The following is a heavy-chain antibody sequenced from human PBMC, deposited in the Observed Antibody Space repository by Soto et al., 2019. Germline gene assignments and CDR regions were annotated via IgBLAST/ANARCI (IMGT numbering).Heavy chain of an antibody. V-gene: IGHV1-3*01. CDR3: ARSDFWSCRRDTFDI. CDR1: GYTFTSYA. CDR2: INAGNGNT. Sequence: QVPLVQSGAEVKKPGASVKVSCKASGYTFTSYAMHWVRQAPGQRLEWMGWINAGNGNTKYSQKFQGRVTITRDTSASTAYMEQRSVRFEDTAVYYYARSDFWSCRRDTFDIWGQGTMVTVSS. D-gene: IGHD3-3*01. J-gene: IGHJ3*02.